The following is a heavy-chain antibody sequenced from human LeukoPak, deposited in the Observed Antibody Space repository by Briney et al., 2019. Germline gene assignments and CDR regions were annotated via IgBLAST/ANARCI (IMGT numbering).Heavy chain of an antibody. V-gene: IGHV3-23*01. CDR1: GVTFSNFSNYG. J-gene: IGHJ4*02. CDR2: ISDSGGKT. CDR3: AKHGSGRYFDY. D-gene: IGHD6-19*01. Sequence: GGSLRLSCAASGVTFSNFSNYGMSWVRQAPGKGLEWVSAISDSGGKTYYADSMKGRFTISRDNSKNTLYLQMNSLRAEDTAVYYCAKHGSGRYFDYWGQGTLVTVSS.